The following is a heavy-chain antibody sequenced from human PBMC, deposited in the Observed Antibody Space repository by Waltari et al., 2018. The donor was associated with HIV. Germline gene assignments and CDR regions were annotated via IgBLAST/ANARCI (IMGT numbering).Heavy chain of an antibody. V-gene: IGHV3-74*01. CDR2: INSDGSST. Sequence: EVQLVESGGGLVQPGGSLRLSCAASGFTFSSYWMHWVRQAPGKGLVWVSRINSDGSSTTYADSVKGRFTISRDNAKNTLYLQMNSLRDEDTAVYYCATFPINDHSNKRLGYWGQGTLVTV. CDR3: ATFPINDHSNKRLGY. J-gene: IGHJ4*02. CDR1: GFTFSSYW. D-gene: IGHD4-4*01.